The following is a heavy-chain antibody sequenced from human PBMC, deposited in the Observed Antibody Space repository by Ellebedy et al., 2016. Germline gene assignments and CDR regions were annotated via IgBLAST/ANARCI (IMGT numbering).Heavy chain of an antibody. CDR3: ARHENVLELFAAWFDP. J-gene: IGHJ5*02. Sequence: GESLKISCAASGFTFSSYGMHWVRQAPGKGLEWVAVIWYDGSNKYYADSVKGRFTISRDNSKNTLYLQMNSLRAEDTAVYYCARHENVLELFAAWFDPWGQGTLVTVSS. CDR1: GFTFSSYG. CDR2: IWYDGSNK. V-gene: IGHV3-33*08. D-gene: IGHD1-7*01.